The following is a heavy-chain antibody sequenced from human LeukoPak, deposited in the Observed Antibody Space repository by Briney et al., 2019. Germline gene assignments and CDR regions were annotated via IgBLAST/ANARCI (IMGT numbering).Heavy chain of an antibody. CDR1: GFTFSNYA. Sequence: GGSLRLSCAASGFTFSNYAMSWVRQAPGKGLEWVAVISYDGSNKYYADSVKGRFTISRDNSKNTLYLQMNSLRAEDTAVYYCARDPSEVTANYYYYGMDVWGQGTTVTVSS. CDR3: ARDPSEVTANYYYYGMDV. V-gene: IGHV3-30-3*01. J-gene: IGHJ6*02. D-gene: IGHD2-21*02. CDR2: ISYDGSNK.